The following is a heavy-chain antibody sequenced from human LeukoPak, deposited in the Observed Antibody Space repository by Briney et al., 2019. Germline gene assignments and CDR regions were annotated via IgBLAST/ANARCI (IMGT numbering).Heavy chain of an antibody. V-gene: IGHV4-34*01. Sequence: SETLSLTCAVYGGSFSGYYWTWIRQPPGKGLKGMGEINHSGSTNYNPSLKSRVTISVDTSKNQFSLKLTSITAADRAVYSCARVRLSSSSGPVQHWGEGTLVTVSS. CDR2: INHSGST. J-gene: IGHJ1*01. CDR3: ARVRLSSSSGPVQH. CDR1: GGSFSGYY. D-gene: IGHD6-6*01.